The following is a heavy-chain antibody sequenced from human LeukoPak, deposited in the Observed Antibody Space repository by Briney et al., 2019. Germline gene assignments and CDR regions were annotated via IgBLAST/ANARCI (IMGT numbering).Heavy chain of an antibody. CDR1: GGSISGYY. CDR3: ARPNYDKDAFDI. D-gene: IGHD3-22*01. J-gene: IGHJ3*02. V-gene: IGHV4-4*07. CDR2: IYTSGST. Sequence: SETLSLICSVSGGSISGYYWSWIRQPAGKGLEWIGRIYTSGSTNYNPSLKSRVTISVDTSKNQFSLKLSSVTAADTAVYYCARPNYDKDAFDIWGQGTMVTVSS.